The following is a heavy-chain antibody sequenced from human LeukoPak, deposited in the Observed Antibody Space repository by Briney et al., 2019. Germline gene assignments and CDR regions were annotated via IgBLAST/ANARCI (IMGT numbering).Heavy chain of an antibody. CDR2: ISYDGSNK. Sequence: GGSPRLSCAASGFTFSSYGMHWVRQAPGKGLEWVAVISYDGSNKYYADSVKGRFTISRDNSKNTLYLQMNSLRAEDTAVYYCAKDHSRGYYGGGVFGYWGQGTLVTVSS. J-gene: IGHJ4*02. D-gene: IGHD3-22*01. CDR1: GFTFSSYG. V-gene: IGHV3-30*18. CDR3: AKDHSRGYYGGGVFGY.